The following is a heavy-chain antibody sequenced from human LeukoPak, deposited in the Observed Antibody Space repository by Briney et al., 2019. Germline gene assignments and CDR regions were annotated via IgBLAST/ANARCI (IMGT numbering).Heavy chain of an antibody. CDR2: ISSISSTI. CDR1: GFSFSSSS. J-gene: IGHJ5*02. Sequence: PGGSLRLSCAASGFSFSSSSMNWVRQAPGKGLEWVSYISSISSTIYYADSVKGRFTLSRDNAKNSLYLQMNSLRAEDTAVYFCARDAEDCSGGSCSSGWFDPWGQGTLVTVSS. D-gene: IGHD2-15*01. V-gene: IGHV3-48*01. CDR3: ARDAEDCSGGSCSSGWFDP.